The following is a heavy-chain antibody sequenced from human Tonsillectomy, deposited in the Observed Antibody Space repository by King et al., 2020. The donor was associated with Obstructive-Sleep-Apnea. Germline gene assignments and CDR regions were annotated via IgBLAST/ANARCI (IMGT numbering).Heavy chain of an antibody. Sequence: LQLQESGPGLVKPSQTLSLTCTVSSGSISDDDYFWSWVRQPPGKGLEWIGYIYHSGNTYYNPSLNNRLTISVDTSKNQFSLNLSLVTVADTAVYDCARLGGEGSSYPDAFDIWGQGTMVTVFS. CDR3: ARLGGEGSSYPDAFDI. CDR2: IYHSGNT. V-gene: IGHV4-30-4*01. J-gene: IGHJ3*02. D-gene: IGHD3-16*01. CDR1: SGSISDDDYF.